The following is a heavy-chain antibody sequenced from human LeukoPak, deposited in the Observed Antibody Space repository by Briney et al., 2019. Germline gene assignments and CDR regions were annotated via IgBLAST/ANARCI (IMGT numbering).Heavy chain of an antibody. J-gene: IGHJ4*02. CDR3: ARSHYGGSYDMFDF. Sequence: GGSLRLSCAASRLTFSSYSMNWVRQAPGKGLEWVAVITYDGNHQYYADSVKGRFSISRDNSNHTVHLQMDSLRAEDTASYYCARSHYGGSYDMFDFWGQGTLVIVSS. V-gene: IGHV3-30*03. D-gene: IGHD4/OR15-4a*01. CDR2: ITYDGNHQ. CDR1: RLTFSSYS.